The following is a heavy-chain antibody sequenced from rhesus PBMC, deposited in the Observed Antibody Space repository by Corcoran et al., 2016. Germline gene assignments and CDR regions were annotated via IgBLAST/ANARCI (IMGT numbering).Heavy chain of an antibody. CDR1: GCTFSSYG. CDR2: IHSGGCSK. CDR3: AEVRSAYWYFDL. J-gene: IGHJ2*01. V-gene: IGHV3S5*01. Sequence: EVQLVETGGGWFQPGGSLKLSCAAAGCTFSSYGMGWVRQAPGKGLEWVSAIHSGGCSKYYADAVKGRFTISRDNSKNTLSLQMNSLRTEDTAVYYCAEVRSAYWYFDLWGPGTPITISS.